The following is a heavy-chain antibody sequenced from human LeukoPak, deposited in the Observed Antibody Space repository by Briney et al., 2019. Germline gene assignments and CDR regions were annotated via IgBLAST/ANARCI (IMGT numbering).Heavy chain of an antibody. CDR3: ARDAWRCSTSWLGY. Sequence: SLTLSCPASGFTLNSYGRQWVGQAPGKGREWVAFTWNVGGNKYYADAVRGRFTISRDNSKNTLYLQVNSLRAADTAVYYCARDAWRCSTSWLGYWGQGTLVTVSS. CDR1: GFTLNSYG. V-gene: IGHV3-33*01. J-gene: IGHJ4*02. CDR2: TWNVGGNK. D-gene: IGHD6-13*01.